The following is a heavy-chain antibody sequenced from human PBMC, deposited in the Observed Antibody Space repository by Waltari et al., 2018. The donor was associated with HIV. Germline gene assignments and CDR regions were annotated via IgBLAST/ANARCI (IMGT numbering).Heavy chain of an antibody. CDR1: GFTLSGFG. D-gene: IGHD3-9*01. V-gene: IGHV3-7*01. Sequence: EVQLVESGGGLVQRGGYVRRSCAASGFTLSGFGMSWVRQAPGKGLEWVANIKQNGSEKYYVDSVKGRFTISRDNAKNSLYLQMNSLRAEDTAVYYCARDRHYDILTGSYFDYWGQGTLVTVSS. CDR2: IKQNGSEK. CDR3: ARDRHYDILTGSYFDY. J-gene: IGHJ4*02.